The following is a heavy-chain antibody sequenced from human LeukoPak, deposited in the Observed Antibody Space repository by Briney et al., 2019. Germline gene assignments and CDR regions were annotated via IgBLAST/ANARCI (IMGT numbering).Heavy chain of an antibody. J-gene: IGHJ4*02. CDR1: GYTFTGYY. CDR2: INPSGGST. V-gene: IGHV1-46*01. CDR3: AREKREYYYDSSGCLRA. D-gene: IGHD3-22*01. Sequence: ASVKVSCKASGYTFTGYYMHWVRQAPGQGLEWMGIINPSGGSTSYAQKFQGRVTMTRDTSTSTVYMELSSLRSEDTAVYYCAREKREYYYDSSGCLRAWGQGTLVTVSS.